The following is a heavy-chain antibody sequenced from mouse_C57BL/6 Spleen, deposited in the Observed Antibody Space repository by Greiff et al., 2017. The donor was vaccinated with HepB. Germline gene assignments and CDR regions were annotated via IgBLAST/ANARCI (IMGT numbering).Heavy chain of an antibody. Sequence: QVQLQQSGAELVKPGASVKLSCKASGYTFTSYWMQWVKQRPGQGLEWIGEIDPSDSSTNYNQKFKGKATLTVDTSSSTAYMQLSSLTSEDSAVYYCARRLRVGHYFDYWGQGTTLTVSS. CDR3: ARRLRVGHYFDY. CDR2: IDPSDSST. CDR1: GYTFTSYW. J-gene: IGHJ2*01. D-gene: IGHD2-4*01. V-gene: IGHV1-50*01.